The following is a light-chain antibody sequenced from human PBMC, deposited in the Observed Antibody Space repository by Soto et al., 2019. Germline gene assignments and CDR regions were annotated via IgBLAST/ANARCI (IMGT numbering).Light chain of an antibody. CDR1: SSNIGSNT. CDR2: EVT. CDR3: SSYSSTDALLV. V-gene: IGLV1-44*01. J-gene: IGLJ2*01. Sequence: QSVLTQPPSASGTPGQRVTISCSGSSSNIGSNTVNWYQQLPGTAPKLIIYEVTNRPSGVSDRFSGSKSGDTATLTISGLRPEDESFYFCSSYSSTDALLVFGGGTKVTVL.